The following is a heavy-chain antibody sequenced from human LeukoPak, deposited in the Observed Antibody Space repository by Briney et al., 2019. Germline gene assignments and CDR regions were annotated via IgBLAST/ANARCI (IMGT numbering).Heavy chain of an antibody. D-gene: IGHD5-12*01. J-gene: IGHJ4*02. V-gene: IGHV3-48*03. CDR1: GLSFSSYE. CDR3: ATKGGFAD. Sequence: PGGSLRLSCGASGLSFSSYEMTWVRQAPGKGLEWISYISSTGSAIFYADSVKGRFTISRDNAKNSLYLQMNSLRAEDTAFYYCATKGGFADWGQGTLVTVSS. CDR2: ISSTGSAI.